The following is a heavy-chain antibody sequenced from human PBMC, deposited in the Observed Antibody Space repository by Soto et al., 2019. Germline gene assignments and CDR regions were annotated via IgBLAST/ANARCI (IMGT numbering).Heavy chain of an antibody. J-gene: IGHJ4*02. Sequence: GGSLRLSCAASGFTVSSNYMSWVRQAPGKGLEWVSVIYSGGSTYYADSVKGRFTISRDNSKNTLYLQMNSLRAEDTAVYYCARDADSSGWSPYFAYWGQGTLVTVSS. CDR2: IYSGGST. CDR3: ARDADSSGWSPYFAY. CDR1: GFTVSSNY. D-gene: IGHD6-19*01. V-gene: IGHV3-66*01.